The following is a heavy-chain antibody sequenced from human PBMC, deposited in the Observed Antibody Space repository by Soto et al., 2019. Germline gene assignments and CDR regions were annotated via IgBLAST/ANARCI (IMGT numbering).Heavy chain of an antibody. D-gene: IGHD4-17*01. J-gene: IGHJ4*02. V-gene: IGHV4-59*04. Sequence: SETLSLTCTVSGGSISSYYWTWIRQPPGKEPEWIAYIYYTGSTSYNPSLKSRVTISIDTSKTQFSLKMNSVTAADTAVYFCGGQDYGAKGYYFENWGQGALVTVSS. CDR3: GGQDYGAKGYYFEN. CDR1: GGSISSYY. CDR2: IYYTGST.